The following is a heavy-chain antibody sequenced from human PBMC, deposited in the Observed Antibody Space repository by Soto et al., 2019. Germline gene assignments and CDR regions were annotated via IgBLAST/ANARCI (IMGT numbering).Heavy chain of an antibody. V-gene: IGHV3-23*01. CDR1: GFTFSGYA. D-gene: IGHD3-16*01. CDR2: ISNSGGST. J-gene: IGHJ4*02. CDR3: LMGYFFDY. Sequence: EVQLLESGGGLVQPGGSLRLSCAASGFTFSGYAMSWVRQAPGKGLEWVSTISNSGGSTWYAESMKGRFTISRDNSKNTLDLQMNSLRAEDTAVYYCLMGYFFDYWGQGTLVTVSS.